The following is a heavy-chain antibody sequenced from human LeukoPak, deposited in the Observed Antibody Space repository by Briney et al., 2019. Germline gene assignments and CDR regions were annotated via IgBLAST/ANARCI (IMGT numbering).Heavy chain of an antibody. CDR3: AKQLGYCSDGSCYFPY. J-gene: IGHJ4*02. D-gene: IGHD2-15*01. V-gene: IGHV3-23*01. Sequence: GGSLRLSCAASGFTFSSSAMSWVRQAPGKGLEWVSAISNNGGYTYYADSVQGRFTISRDNSKSTLCLQMNSLRAEDTAVYYCAKQLGYCSDGSCYFPYWGQGTLVIVSS. CDR1: GFTFSSSA. CDR2: ISNNGGYT.